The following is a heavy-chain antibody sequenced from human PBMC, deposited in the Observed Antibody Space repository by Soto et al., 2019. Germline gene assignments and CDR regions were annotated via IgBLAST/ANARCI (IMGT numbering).Heavy chain of an antibody. CDR1: GYSFTNDW. Sequence: PGGSVKISCNGSGYSFTNDWIGWVGQVPWKGLEWMGIIYPADSDTRYSPSFQGQVTISVDKSISTAYLQWSSLKASDTAIYYCARDKVSTLISFDYWGQGTLVTVSS. J-gene: IGHJ4*02. CDR2: IYPADSDT. D-gene: IGHD2-8*01. CDR3: ARDKVSTLISFDY. V-gene: IGHV5-51*01.